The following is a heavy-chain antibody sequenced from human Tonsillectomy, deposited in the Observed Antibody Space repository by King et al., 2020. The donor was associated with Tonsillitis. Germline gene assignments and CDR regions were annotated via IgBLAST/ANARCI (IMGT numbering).Heavy chain of an antibody. Sequence: QLVQSGAEVKKPGSSVKISCKASGGSFNNYAINWVRQAPGKGLEWMGRIIPVFGPPTYAQKFRGRVTITADESTSTFNMEVSSLRFEDTAVYYCAREFQLLFGFDPWGQGPLVTVS. D-gene: IGHD2-21*01. V-gene: IGHV1-69*01. J-gene: IGHJ5*02. CDR3: AREFQLLFGFDP. CDR1: GGSFNNYA. CDR2: IIPVFGPP.